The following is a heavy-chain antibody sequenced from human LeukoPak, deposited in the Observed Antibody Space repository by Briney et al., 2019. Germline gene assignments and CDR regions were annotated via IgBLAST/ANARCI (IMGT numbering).Heavy chain of an antibody. CDR1: GFTFSSYA. D-gene: IGHD6-13*01. Sequence: PGGSLRLSCAASGFTFSSYAMHWVRQAPGKGLEWVAVISYDGSNKYYADSVKGRFTISRDNSRNTLYLQMHSLRAEDTAVYYCAKDRVYISSWYGCSTPWGQGTLVTVSS. CDR2: ISYDGSNK. V-gene: IGHV3-30*04. J-gene: IGHJ5*02. CDR3: AKDRVYISSWYGCSTP.